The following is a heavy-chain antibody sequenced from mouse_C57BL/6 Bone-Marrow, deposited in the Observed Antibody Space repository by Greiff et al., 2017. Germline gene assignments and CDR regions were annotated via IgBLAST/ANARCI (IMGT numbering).Heavy chain of an antibody. CDR3: ASYDGYFYYCDY. D-gene: IGHD2-3*01. Sequence: QVQLQQSGAELARPGASVKLSCKASGYTFTSYGISWVKQRTGQGLEWIGEIYPRSGNTYYNEKFKGKATLTADKSSSTAYMELRSLTSEDSAVYFCASYDGYFYYCDYWGQGTTLTVSS. CDR1: GYTFTSYG. J-gene: IGHJ2*01. V-gene: IGHV1-81*01. CDR2: IYPRSGNT.